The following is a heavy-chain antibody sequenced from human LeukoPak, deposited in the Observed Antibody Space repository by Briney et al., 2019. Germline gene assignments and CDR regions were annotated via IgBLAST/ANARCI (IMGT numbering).Heavy chain of an antibody. J-gene: IGHJ4*02. Sequence: ASVKVSCKASGYTFTGYYMHWVRQAPGQGLEWMGWMSTNNDITGYAQKFQGRVTMTRSTSMSTAYMELSSLRSEDTAVYHCARPRSAYYDSSGFYIWGQGSLVTVSS. D-gene: IGHD3-22*01. CDR3: ARPRSAYYDSSGFYI. CDR2: MSTNNDIT. V-gene: IGHV1-8*02. CDR1: GYTFTGYY.